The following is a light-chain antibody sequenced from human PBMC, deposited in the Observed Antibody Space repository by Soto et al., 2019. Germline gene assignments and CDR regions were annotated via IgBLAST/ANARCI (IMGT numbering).Light chain of an antibody. CDR3: AAWDDSLNIYL. Sequence: QSVLTQPTSASGTPGQRVTMSCSGSSFNIGTNNVNWYQQLPGTAPKLLICSNNQRPSGVPDRFSGSKSGTSASLAITALQSQDEAPYYCAAWDDSLNIYLLGSGTKVTVL. CDR2: SNN. CDR1: SFNIGTNN. J-gene: IGLJ1*01. V-gene: IGLV1-44*01.